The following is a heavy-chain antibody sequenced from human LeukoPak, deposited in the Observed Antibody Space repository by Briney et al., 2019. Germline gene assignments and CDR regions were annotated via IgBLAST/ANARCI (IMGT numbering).Heavy chain of an antibody. J-gene: IGHJ3*02. V-gene: IGHV1-2*02. CDR3: ARVMVLAIGRGAFDI. CDR1: GYTFTGYY. CDR2: INPNSGGT. Sequence: ASVKVSCKASGYTFTGYYMHWVRQAPGQGLEWMGWINPNSGGTNYAQKFQGRVTMTRDTSISTAYMELSRLRSDDTAVYYCARVMVLAIGRGAFDIWGQGTMVTVSS. D-gene: IGHD4/OR15-4a*01.